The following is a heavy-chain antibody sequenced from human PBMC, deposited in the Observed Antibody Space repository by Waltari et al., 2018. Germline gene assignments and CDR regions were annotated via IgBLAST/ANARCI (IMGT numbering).Heavy chain of an antibody. CDR1: GGTFSSYT. V-gene: IGHV1-69*08. D-gene: IGHD3-22*01. Sequence: QVQLVQSGAEVKKPGSSVKVSCKASGGTFSSYTISWVRQAPGQGLEWMGRIIPSLGRANYAQKFQGRVTITADKSTSTAYRGLSSLRSEDTAVYYCARGPRDSSGYRHDAFDIWGQGTMVTVSS. CDR3: ARGPRDSSGYRHDAFDI. J-gene: IGHJ3*02. CDR2: IIPSLGRA.